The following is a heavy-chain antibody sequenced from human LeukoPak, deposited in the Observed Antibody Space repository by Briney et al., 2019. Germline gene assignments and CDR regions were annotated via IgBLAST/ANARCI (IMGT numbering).Heavy chain of an antibody. D-gene: IGHD2-2*01. V-gene: IGHV3-23*01. CDR2: ISASGSNT. J-gene: IGHJ6*02. CDR1: GVRFSNYA. CDR3: AREIVVVPAAHVYYYYGMDV. Sequence: GGSLRLSCAVSGVRFSNYAMTWVRQAPGKGLEWVSTISASGSNTYYADSVKGRFTISRDNSKNTLYLQMNSLRAEDTAVYYCAREIVVVPAAHVYYYYGMDVWGQGTTVTVSS.